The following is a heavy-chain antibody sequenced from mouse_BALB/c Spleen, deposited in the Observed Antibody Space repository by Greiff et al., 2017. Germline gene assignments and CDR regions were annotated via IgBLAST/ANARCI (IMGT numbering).Heavy chain of an antibody. CDR3: ARDALGYFDV. CDR2: INSNGGST. Sequence: EVQRVESGGGLVQPGGSLKLSCAASGFTFSSYGMSWVRQTPDKRLELVATINSNGGSTYYPDSVKGRFTISRDNAKNTLYLQMSSLKSEDTAMYYCARDALGYFDVWGAGTTVTVSS. J-gene: IGHJ1*01. V-gene: IGHV5-6-3*01. CDR1: GFTFSSYG.